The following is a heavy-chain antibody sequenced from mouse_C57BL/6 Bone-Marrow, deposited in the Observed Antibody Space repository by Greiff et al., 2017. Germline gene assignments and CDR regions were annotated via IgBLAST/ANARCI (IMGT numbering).Heavy chain of an antibody. CDR3: AREDYGSDY. CDR2: ISYDGSN. J-gene: IGHJ2*01. Sequence: ESGPGLVKPSQSLSLTCSVTGYSITSGYYWNWIRQFPGNKLEWMGSISYDGSNNYNPSLKNRISITRDPSKNQFFLKLNPVTTEDTATYYCAREDYGSDYWGQGTTLTVSS. V-gene: IGHV3-6*02. CDR1: GYSITSGYY. D-gene: IGHD1-1*01.